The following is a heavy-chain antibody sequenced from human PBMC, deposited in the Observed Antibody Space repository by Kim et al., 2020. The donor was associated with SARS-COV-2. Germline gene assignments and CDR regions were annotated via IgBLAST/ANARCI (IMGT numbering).Heavy chain of an antibody. CDR2: IYYSGST. V-gene: IGHV4-39*07. CDR3: ARAYRYFDWLLPDAFDI. Sequence: SETLSRTCTVSGGSISSSSYYWGWIRQPPGKGLEWIGSIYYSGSTYYNPSLKSRVTISVDTSKNQFSLKLSSVTAVDTAVYYCARAYRYFDWLLPDAFDIWGQGTMVTVSS. D-gene: IGHD3-9*01. CDR1: GGSISSSSYY. J-gene: IGHJ3*02.